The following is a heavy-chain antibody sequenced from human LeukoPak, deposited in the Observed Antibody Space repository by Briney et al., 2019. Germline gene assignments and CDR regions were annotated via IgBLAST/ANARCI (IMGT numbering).Heavy chain of an antibody. Sequence: GGSLRLSCAASGFTFDDYAMHWVRQAPGKGLEWVPLISGDGGSTYYADSVEGRFTISRDNSKNSLYLQMNSLRTEDTALYYCAKVAVHYYDSSGINEGGGYWGQGTLVTVSS. D-gene: IGHD3-22*01. CDR1: GFTFDDYA. CDR2: ISGDGGST. V-gene: IGHV3-43*02. CDR3: AKVAVHYYDSSGINEGGGY. J-gene: IGHJ4*02.